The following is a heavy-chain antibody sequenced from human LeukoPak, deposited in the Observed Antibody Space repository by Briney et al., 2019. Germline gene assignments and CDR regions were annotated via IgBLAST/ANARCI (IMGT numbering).Heavy chain of an antibody. CDR3: ARVDSGYSGYGPFLN. D-gene: IGHD5-12*01. J-gene: IGHJ4*02. Sequence: GGSLRLSCAASGFTFSSYSMNWVRQAPGKGLEWVSSISGSSSYIYYADSVKGRFTISRDNAKNSLYLQMNSLRTEDTAVYYCARVDSGYSGYGPFLNWGQGTLVTVSS. CDR2: ISGSSSYI. CDR1: GFTFSSYS. V-gene: IGHV3-21*01.